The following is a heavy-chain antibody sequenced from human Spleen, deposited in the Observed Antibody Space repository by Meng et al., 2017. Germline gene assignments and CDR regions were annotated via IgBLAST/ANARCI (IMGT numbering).Heavy chain of an antibody. CDR1: GFTFSTYV. Sequence: GGSLRLSCAASGFTFSTYVFHWVRQAPGRGLEWVAVIWSDGNRKFSADSVMGRFTMSRDNSKNTVQLQMDNLRVDDTAVYFCVRSSGWYEVDYWGQGTLVTVSS. CDR3: VRSSGWYEVDY. V-gene: IGHV3-33*03. CDR2: IWSDGNRK. D-gene: IGHD6-19*01. J-gene: IGHJ4*02.